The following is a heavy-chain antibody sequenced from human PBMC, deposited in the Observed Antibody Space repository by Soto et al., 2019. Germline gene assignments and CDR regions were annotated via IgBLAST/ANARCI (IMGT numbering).Heavy chain of an antibody. Sequence: TSETLSLTCTVSGGSISSGGYYWSWIRQHPGKGLEWIGYIYYSGSTYYNPSLKSRVTISVDTSKNQFSLKLSSVTAADTAVYYCARLSFWSGYPPRPFDYWGQGTLVTVSS. J-gene: IGHJ4*02. V-gene: IGHV4-31*03. CDR2: IYYSGST. CDR1: GGSISSGGYY. CDR3: ARLSFWSGYPPRPFDY. D-gene: IGHD3-3*01.